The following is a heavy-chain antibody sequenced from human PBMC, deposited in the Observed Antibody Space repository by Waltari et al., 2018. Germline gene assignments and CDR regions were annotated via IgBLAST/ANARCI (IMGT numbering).Heavy chain of an antibody. CDR1: GGSISSGSSY. Sequence: QVQLQESGPGLVKPSQTLSLTCTVSGGSISSGSSYWSWIRQPAGKGLEWIGRIYTSGSTNYNPSLKSRVTISVDTSKNQFSLKLSSVTAADTAVYYCARSGYDFWSGYSNWGQGTLVTVSS. D-gene: IGHD3-3*01. V-gene: IGHV4-61*02. CDR3: ARSGYDFWSGYSN. J-gene: IGHJ4*02. CDR2: IYTSGST.